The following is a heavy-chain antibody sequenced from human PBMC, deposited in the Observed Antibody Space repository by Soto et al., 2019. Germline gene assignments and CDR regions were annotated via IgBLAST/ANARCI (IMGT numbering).Heavy chain of an antibody. Sequence: SETLSLTCTVSGGSISSSSYYWGWIRQAPGKGLEWIGSIYYSGTTYYNPSLKSRVTISVDTSKNQFSLKLSSVTAADTAVYYCARLGTFNTLATPTVYYMDVWGKGTTVTVSS. CDR2: IYYSGTT. D-gene: IGHD1-26*01. CDR1: GGSISSSSYY. V-gene: IGHV4-39*01. CDR3: ARLGTFNTLATPTVYYMDV. J-gene: IGHJ6*03.